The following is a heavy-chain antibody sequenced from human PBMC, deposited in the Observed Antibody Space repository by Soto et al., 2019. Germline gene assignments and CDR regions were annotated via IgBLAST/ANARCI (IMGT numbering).Heavy chain of an antibody. Sequence: GGSLRLSCAASGFTFRSYGMHWLRQAPGKGLEWVAVISYDGSDKFYADSVKGRFTISRDNSKNTLYLQMTSLRAEDTALYYCAKDHSDILIGYYFDFWGQGTLVTVSP. J-gene: IGHJ4*02. CDR1: GFTFRSYG. CDR2: ISYDGSDK. CDR3: AKDHSDILIGYYFDF. V-gene: IGHV3-30*18. D-gene: IGHD3-9*01.